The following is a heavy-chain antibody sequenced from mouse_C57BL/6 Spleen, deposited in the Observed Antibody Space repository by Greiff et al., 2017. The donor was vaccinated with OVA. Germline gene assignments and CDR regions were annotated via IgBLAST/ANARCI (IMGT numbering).Heavy chain of an antibody. D-gene: IGHD1-1*01. CDR2: ISGGGGNN. J-gene: IGHJ1*03. CDR1: GFTFSSYT. Sequence: EVQLVESGGGLVKPGGSLKLSCAASGFTFSSYTMSWVRQTPEKRLEWVANISGGGGNNSYPDSVNGRFTLSRDTAKNTLYLQMSSLRSEDTALYYCARNPHYYGSSRGYFDVWGTGTTVTVSS. CDR3: ARNPHYYGSSRGYFDV. V-gene: IGHV5-9*01.